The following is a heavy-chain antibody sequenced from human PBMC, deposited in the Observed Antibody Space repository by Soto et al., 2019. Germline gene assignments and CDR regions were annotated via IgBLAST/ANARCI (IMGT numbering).Heavy chain of an antibody. CDR1: GYTFTSYD. J-gene: IGHJ4*02. CDR3: ARGARITIFGVVTQYYFDY. V-gene: IGHV1-8*01. Sequence: ASVKVSCKASGYTFTSYDINWVRQATGQGLEWMGWMNPNSGNTGYAQKFQGRVTMTRNTSISTAYMELSSLRSEDTAVYYCARGARITIFGVVTQYYFDYWGQGTLVTVSS. D-gene: IGHD3-3*01. CDR2: MNPNSGNT.